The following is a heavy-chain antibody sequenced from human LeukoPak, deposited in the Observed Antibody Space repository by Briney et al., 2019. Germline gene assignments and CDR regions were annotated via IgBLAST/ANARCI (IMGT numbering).Heavy chain of an antibody. CDR3: AKDRFISVTYHDY. CDR2: ISGSGGST. J-gene: IGHJ4*02. Sequence: QPGGSLRLSCAASGFIFCSYGMSWVRQAPGKGLEWVSAISGSGGSTYYADSVKGRFTISRDNSKNTLYLQMNSLRAEDTAVYYCAKDRFISVTYHDYWGQGTLVTVSS. V-gene: IGHV3-23*01. CDR1: GFIFCSYG. D-gene: IGHD4-17*01.